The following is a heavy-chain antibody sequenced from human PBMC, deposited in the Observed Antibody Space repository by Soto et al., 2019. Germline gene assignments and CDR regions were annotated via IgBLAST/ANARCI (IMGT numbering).Heavy chain of an antibody. CDR1: GASVSSGAYY. CDR2: VYESGYT. J-gene: IGHJ5*02. D-gene: IGHD5-18*01. V-gene: IGHV4-31*03. CDR3: VRVLRHTAMVYPSLVP. Sequence: TLYLTCTVSGASVSSGAYYWGWVRQRPGRGLEWIGYVYESGYTYYNMSLKSRLTISLDRSNKQFSLGLTSVAAADTAVYYCVRVLRHTAMVYPSLVPCCQGTLVAV.